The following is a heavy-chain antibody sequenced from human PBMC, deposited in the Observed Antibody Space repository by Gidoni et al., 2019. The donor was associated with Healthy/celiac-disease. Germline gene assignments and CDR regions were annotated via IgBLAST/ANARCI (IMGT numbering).Heavy chain of an antibody. Sequence: EGQLLESGGGLVPPGGSLILSCAASGFHFGSYAMIWVRQAPGKGVEWVSAISGSGGSTYYADSVKGRFTISRDNSKNTLYLQMNSLRAEDTAVYYCAKTYDSSGYDPFDYWGQGTLVTVSS. V-gene: IGHV3-23*01. CDR2: ISGSGGST. J-gene: IGHJ4*02. CDR1: GFHFGSYA. CDR3: AKTYDSSGYDPFDY. D-gene: IGHD3-22*01.